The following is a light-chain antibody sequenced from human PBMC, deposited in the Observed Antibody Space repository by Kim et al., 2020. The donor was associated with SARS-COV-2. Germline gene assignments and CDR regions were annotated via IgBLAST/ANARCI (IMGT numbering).Light chain of an antibody. CDR1: NIENKN. J-gene: IGLJ2*01. V-gene: IGLV3-9*01. Sequence: YELTQPLSVSVALGQTATLPCGGNNIENKNVHWYHQRPGQAPVLVMYKDKKRPSGIPERLSGSNSGDTATLTISRVEAGDEGDYYCQVWDSRTVVFGGGTQLTVL. CDR2: KDK. CDR3: QVWDSRTVV.